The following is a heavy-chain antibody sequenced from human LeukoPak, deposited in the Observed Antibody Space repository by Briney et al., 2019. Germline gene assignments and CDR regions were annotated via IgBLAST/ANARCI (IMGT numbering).Heavy chain of an antibody. D-gene: IGHD6-6*01. V-gene: IGHV4-59*01. CDR2: IYYSGST. CDR3: ARGRYSSSP. Sequence: KPSETLSLTSAVSGASTSDYHWSWMRQPPGKGLEWIGYIYYSGSTNYNPSLKSRVTIPVDTSKNQFSLKLSSVTAADTAVYYCARGRYSSSPWGQGALVTVSS. CDR1: GASTSDYH. J-gene: IGHJ4*02.